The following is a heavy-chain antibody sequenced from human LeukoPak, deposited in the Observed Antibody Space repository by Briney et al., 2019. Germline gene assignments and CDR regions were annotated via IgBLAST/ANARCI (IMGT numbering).Heavy chain of an antibody. J-gene: IGHJ4*02. CDR1: AFTFRNSG. CDR2: ISYDGINT. V-gene: IGHV3-30*03. D-gene: IGHD2-21*02. Sequence: GVSLRLSCAASAFTFRNSGMHWVRQAPGKGLEWVAFISYDGINTFYVDSVKGRFTISRDNSKSTLYLQMNSMRPEDTAVYFCARCGSDCYFLDYWGQGTLVTVSS. CDR3: ARCGSDCYFLDY.